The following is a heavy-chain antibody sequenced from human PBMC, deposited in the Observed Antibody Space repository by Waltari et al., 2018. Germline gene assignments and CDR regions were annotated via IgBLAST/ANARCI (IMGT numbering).Heavy chain of an antibody. CDR2: IYYSGST. CDR1: GDSIRPYY. J-gene: IGHJ3*01. CDR3: ARHSVGLIVRPHDPFDL. V-gene: IGHV4-59*01. D-gene: IGHD2-21*01. Sequence: QVQLQQSGPGLMKPSETLSLTCTVSGDSIRPYYWSWIRQPPGKGLEWIGYIYYSGSTRYDPSLMSRVTMSVDTPKNQVSLNLSSVTAADTAIYYCARHSVGLIVRPHDPFDLWGQGTMVTVSS.